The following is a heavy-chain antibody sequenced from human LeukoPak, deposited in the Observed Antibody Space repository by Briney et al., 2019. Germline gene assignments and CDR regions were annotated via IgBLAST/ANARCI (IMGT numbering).Heavy chain of an antibody. V-gene: IGHV3-21*01. Sequence: GGSLRLSCAASGFTFSSCNMNWVRQAPGKGLEWVSSISSSDSYIYYADSVKGRFTISRDNAKSSLYLQMNSLRAGDTAVYYCARAYNSYGFWYYYQYMDVWGKGTTVTVSS. CDR3: ARAYNSYGFWYYYQYMDV. D-gene: IGHD5-18*01. CDR2: ISSSDSYI. J-gene: IGHJ6*03. CDR1: GFTFSSCN.